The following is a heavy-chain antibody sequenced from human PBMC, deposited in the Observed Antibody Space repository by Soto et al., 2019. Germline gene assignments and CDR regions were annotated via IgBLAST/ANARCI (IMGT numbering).Heavy chain of an antibody. V-gene: IGHV5-10-1*01. CDR1: GYTCTKNW. J-gene: IGHJ4*02. Sequence: GESLKISCQASGYTCTKNWISWVRQKPGKGLEWMGRIDPSDSQTYYSPSFRGHVTISVTKSITTVFLQWSSLRASDTAMYYCARQIYDSDTGPNFQYYFDSWGQGTPVTVSS. CDR3: ARQIYDSDTGPNFQYYFDS. CDR2: IDPSDSQT. D-gene: IGHD3-22*01.